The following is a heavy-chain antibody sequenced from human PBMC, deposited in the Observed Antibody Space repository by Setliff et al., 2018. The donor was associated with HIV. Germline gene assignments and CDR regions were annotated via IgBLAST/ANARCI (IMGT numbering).Heavy chain of an antibody. CDR3: ATQSFSDTDNYYYAAFDI. V-gene: IGHV4-4*08. J-gene: IGHJ3*02. Sequence: SETLSLTCTVSGGSISNYYWSWIRQPPGKGLEWIGYIYASGSTNYSPSLKSRVTISVDTSKNQLSLKRRSVTAADTAVYYCATQSFSDTDNYYYAAFDIWGQGTMVTVSS. D-gene: IGHD3-22*01. CDR1: GGSISNYY. CDR2: IYASGST.